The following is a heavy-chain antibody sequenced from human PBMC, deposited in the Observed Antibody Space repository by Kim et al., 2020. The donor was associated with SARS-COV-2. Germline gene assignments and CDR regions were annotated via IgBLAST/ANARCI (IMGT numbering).Heavy chain of an antibody. CDR2: T. V-gene: IGHV3-72*01. D-gene: IGHD3-3*01. CDR3: ARYPEGVDSIDI. Sequence: TEYAASLKGKLTITRDESENSLYLQMSSLKTDDTAVYYCARYPEGVDSIDIWGQGTLVTVSS. J-gene: IGHJ3*02.